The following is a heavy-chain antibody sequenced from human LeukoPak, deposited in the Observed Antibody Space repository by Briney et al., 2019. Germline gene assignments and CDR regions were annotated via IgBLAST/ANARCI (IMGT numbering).Heavy chain of an antibody. Sequence: SETLSLTCTVSGGSISSHYWSWVRQPPGKGLEWIAYIYYSGSTNYNPSLKSRVTISVDTSKNQFSLKLSSVTAADTAVYYCARYGTTGRPYYYYGMDVWGQGTTVTVSS. J-gene: IGHJ6*02. CDR1: GGSISSHY. V-gene: IGHV4-59*11. CDR3: ARYGTTGRPYYYYGMDV. D-gene: IGHD1-1*01. CDR2: IYYSGST.